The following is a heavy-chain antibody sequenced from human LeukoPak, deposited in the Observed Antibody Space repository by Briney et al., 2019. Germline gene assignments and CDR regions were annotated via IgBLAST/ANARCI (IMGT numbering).Heavy chain of an antibody. V-gene: IGHV3-30*02. D-gene: IGHD2-8*02. J-gene: IGHJ4*02. CDR2: IRYDGSEK. Sequence: GGSLRLSCEASGFSFSSYGMHWVRQAPGKGLEWVSFIRYDGSEKSYADSVKGRFTISRDNAKNSLYLQMNSLRAEDTAVYYCARSRTGNYFDYWGQGTLVTVSS. CDR1: GFSFSSYG. CDR3: ARSRTGNYFDY.